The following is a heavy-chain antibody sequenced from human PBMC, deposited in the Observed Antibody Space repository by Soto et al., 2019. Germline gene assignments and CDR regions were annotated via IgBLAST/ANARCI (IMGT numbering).Heavy chain of an antibody. V-gene: IGHV3-23*01. Sequence: EVQLLESGGGLVQPGGSLRLSCAASGFTFSSYAMSWVRQAPGKGLEWVSAISGSGGSTYYADSVKGRFTISRDNSKNTLYPQMNSLRAEDTAVYYCAKDIGDSYYFDYWGQGTLVTVSS. CDR3: AKDIGDSYYFDY. J-gene: IGHJ4*02. CDR1: GFTFSSYA. CDR2: ISGSGGST. D-gene: IGHD4-17*01.